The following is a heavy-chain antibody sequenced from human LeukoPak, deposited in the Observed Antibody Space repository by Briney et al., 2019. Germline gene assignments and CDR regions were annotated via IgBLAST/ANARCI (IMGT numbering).Heavy chain of an antibody. Sequence: PGGSLRLSCAASGFTFSSYAMSWVRQAPGKGLEWVSAISGSGGSTYYADSVKGRFTISRDNSKNTLYLQMNSLRAEDTAVYYCARDGGGIAARPPGDYWGQGTLVTVSS. V-gene: IGHV3-23*01. D-gene: IGHD6-6*01. J-gene: IGHJ4*02. CDR2: ISGSGGST. CDR3: ARDGGGIAARPPGDY. CDR1: GFTFSSYA.